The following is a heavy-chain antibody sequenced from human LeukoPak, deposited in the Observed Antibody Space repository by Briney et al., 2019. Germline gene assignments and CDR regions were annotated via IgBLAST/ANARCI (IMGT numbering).Heavy chain of an antibody. Sequence: GGSLRLSCAASGFTFSSYDMHWVRQATGKGLEWVSAIGTAGDTYYPGSVKGRFTISRDNSKNTLYLQMNSLRAEDTAVYYCAKAGDFWSGYLDYWGQGTMVTVSS. CDR1: GFTFSSYD. D-gene: IGHD3-3*01. CDR3: AKAGDFWSGYLDY. J-gene: IGHJ3*01. CDR2: IGTAGDT. V-gene: IGHV3-13*01.